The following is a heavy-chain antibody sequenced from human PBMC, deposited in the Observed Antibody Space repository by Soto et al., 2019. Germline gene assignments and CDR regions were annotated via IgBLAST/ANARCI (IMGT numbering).Heavy chain of an antibody. Sequence: PSDTLSLTCTVSGGSISNYYWSWIRQPPGKGLEWIGYIYYSGSTNYNPSLKSRVTISVDTSKNQFSLKLRSVTAADTAVYYCARDRALYDSSGLYFDYWGQGTLVTVSS. J-gene: IGHJ4*02. D-gene: IGHD3-22*01. V-gene: IGHV4-59*01. CDR2: IYYSGST. CDR3: ARDRALYDSSGLYFDY. CDR1: GGSISNYY.